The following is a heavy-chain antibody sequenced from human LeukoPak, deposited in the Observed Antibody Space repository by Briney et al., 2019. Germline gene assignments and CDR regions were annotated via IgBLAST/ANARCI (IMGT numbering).Heavy chain of an antibody. V-gene: IGHV3-30*02. CDR3: AKDIGDVGRRGYFDY. CDR1: GFTFSRYG. D-gene: IGHD1-1*01. Sequence: HSGGSLRLSCAASGFTFSRYGMHWVRQAPGKGLQWVAFIQYEGRNKYYADSVKGRFTISRDNSKNMLYLQMNSLRAEDTAVFCCAKDIGDVGRRGYFDYWGQGTLVTVSS. CDR2: IQYEGRNK. J-gene: IGHJ4*02.